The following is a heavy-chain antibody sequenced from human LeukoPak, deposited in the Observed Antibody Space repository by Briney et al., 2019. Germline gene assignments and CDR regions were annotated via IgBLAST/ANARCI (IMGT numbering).Heavy chain of an antibody. V-gene: IGHV3-30-3*01. CDR2: SYDGSNK. Sequence: SYDGSNKYYADSVKGLFTISRANSKTTLYLQMNSLRAVDTAVYYCASMYYYDSSGYPRDDYWGQGTLVTVSS. J-gene: IGHJ4*02. D-gene: IGHD3-22*01. CDR3: ASMYYYDSSGYPRDDY.